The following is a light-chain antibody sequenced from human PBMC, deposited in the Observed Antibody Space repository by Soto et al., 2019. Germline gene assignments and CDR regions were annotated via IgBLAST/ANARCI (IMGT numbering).Light chain of an antibody. CDR1: QGIGND. V-gene: IGKV1-17*01. CDR3: LQYYTFPRNT. CDR2: AAS. J-gene: IGKJ2*01. Sequence: DLQMTQSPSSLSASVGDRVTITCRASQGIGNDLGWYQQKPGKAPKRLIYAASSLQSGVPSRFSGSGSGTEFTLTIGSLQPEDFATYHCLQYYTFPRNTFGQGTKLEIK.